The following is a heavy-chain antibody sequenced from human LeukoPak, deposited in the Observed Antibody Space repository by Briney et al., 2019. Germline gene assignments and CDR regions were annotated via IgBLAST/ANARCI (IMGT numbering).Heavy chain of an antibody. V-gene: IGHV3-21*04. CDR3: AKGRLARYYFDY. Sequence: GGSLRLSCAASGFTFSSYSMNWVRQAPGKGLEWVSSISSSSSYIYYADSVKGRFTISRDNAKNSLYLQMNSLRAEDTAVYYCAKGRLARYYFDYWGQGTLVTVSS. CDR1: GFTFSSYS. D-gene: IGHD4-11*01. CDR2: ISSSSSYI. J-gene: IGHJ4*02.